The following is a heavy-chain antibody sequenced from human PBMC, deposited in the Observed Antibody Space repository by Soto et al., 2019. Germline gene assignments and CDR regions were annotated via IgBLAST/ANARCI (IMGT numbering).Heavy chain of an antibody. V-gene: IGHV5-51*01. CDR1: GYSFTSYW. CDR2: IYPGDSDT. CDR3: ARRQLERRGSTTYGMDV. J-gene: IGHJ6*02. D-gene: IGHD1-1*01. Sequence: GESLKISCKGSGYSFTSYWIGWVRQMPGKGLEWMGIIYPGDSDTRYSPSFQGQVTISADKSISTAYLQWSSLKASDTAMYYCARRQLERRGSTTYGMDVWGQGTTVTVS.